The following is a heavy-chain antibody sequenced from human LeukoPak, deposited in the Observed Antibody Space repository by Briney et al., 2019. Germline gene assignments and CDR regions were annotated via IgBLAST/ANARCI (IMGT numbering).Heavy chain of an antibody. D-gene: IGHD6-19*01. J-gene: IGHJ5*02. CDR2: INPNSGGT. V-gene: IGHV1-2*02. Sequence: GASVKVSCKASGYTFTGYYMHWLRQAPGQGLEWMGWINPNSGGTNYAQKFQGRVTMTRDTSISTAYMELSRLRSDDTAVYYCATVSYSSGWYEFDPWGQGTLVTVSS. CDR1: GYTFTGYY. CDR3: ATVSYSSGWYEFDP.